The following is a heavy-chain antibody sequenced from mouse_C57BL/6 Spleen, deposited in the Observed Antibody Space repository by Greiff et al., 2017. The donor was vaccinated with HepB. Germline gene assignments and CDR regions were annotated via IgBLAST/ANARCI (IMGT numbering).Heavy chain of an antibody. D-gene: IGHD2-3*01. CDR2: INPNNGGT. CDR1: GYTFTDYY. V-gene: IGHV1-26*01. CDR3: ARGDGYYEAY. Sequence: VQLQQSGPELVKPGASVKISCKASGYTFTDYYMNWVKQSHGKSLEWIGDINPNNGGTSYNQKFKGKATLTVDKSSSPAYMELRSLTSEDSAVYYCARGDGYYEAYWGQGTLVTVSA. J-gene: IGHJ3*01.